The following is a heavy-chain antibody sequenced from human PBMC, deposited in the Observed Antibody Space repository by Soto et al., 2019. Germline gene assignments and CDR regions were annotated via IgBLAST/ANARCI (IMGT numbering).Heavy chain of an antibody. CDR1: VCTFIGYY. V-gene: IGHV1-2*02. Sequence: SLKVSCKASVCTFIGYYMQWVRQAPGQGLEWMGCINPKRGGTNYAQKFQGRVTMTRDTSISTAYMELSRLRSDDTAVDYCARDWRHRSGGSCYSKIWFDPWGQGTLVTVSS. CDR3: ARDWRHRSGGSCYSKIWFDP. CDR2: INPKRGGT. J-gene: IGHJ5*02. D-gene: IGHD2-15*01.